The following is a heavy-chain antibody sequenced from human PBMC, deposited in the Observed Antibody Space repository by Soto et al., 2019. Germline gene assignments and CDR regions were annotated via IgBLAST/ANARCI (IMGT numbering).Heavy chain of an antibody. V-gene: IGHV1-3*01. J-gene: IGHJ4*02. CDR2: INAGNGNT. D-gene: IGHD6-19*01. CDR3: ARDMFQYGYSSGWQTRNQNDY. Sequence: ASVKVSCKASGYTFTSYAMHWVRQAPGQKLEWIGWINAGNGNTKYSQKFQGRVTITRDTSASTAYMELSSLRSEDTAVYYCARDMFQYGYSSGWQTRNQNDYWGQGTLVTVSS. CDR1: GYTFTSYA.